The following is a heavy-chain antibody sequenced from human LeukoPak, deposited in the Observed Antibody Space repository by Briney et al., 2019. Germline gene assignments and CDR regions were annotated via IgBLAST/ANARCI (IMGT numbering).Heavy chain of an antibody. J-gene: IGHJ5*02. CDR2: IYFGGST. CDR3: ARALGYCSGGSCTRGYNWFDP. V-gene: IGHV4-39*01. Sequence: SETLSLTCTVSGGSISSSDYYWGWIRQPPGKGLEWIGSIYFGGSTYYNPSLKSRVTISVDTSMNQFSLKLSFVTTADTVVYYCARALGYCSGGSCTRGYNWFDPWGQGTLVTVSS. CDR1: GGSISSSDYY. D-gene: IGHD2-15*01.